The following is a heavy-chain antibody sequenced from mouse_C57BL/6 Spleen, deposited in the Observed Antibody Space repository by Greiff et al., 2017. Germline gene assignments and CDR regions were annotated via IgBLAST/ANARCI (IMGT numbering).Heavy chain of an antibody. Sequence: EVQGVESGGGLVKPGGSLKLSCAASGFTFSSYAMSWVRQTPEKRLEWVATISDGGSYTYYPDNVKGRFTISRDNAKNNLYLQMSHLKSEDTAMYYCARDRARGMGAMDYWGQGTSVTVSS. V-gene: IGHV5-4*01. CDR3: ARDRARGMGAMDY. CDR1: GFTFSSYA. CDR2: ISDGGSYT. J-gene: IGHJ4*01. D-gene: IGHD3-1*01.